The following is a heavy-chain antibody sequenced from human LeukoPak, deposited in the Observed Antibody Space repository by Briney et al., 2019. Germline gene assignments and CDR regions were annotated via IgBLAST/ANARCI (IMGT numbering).Heavy chain of an antibody. Sequence: PSETLSLTCTVSGGSISSYYWSWIRQPPGKGLEWIGYIYYSGSTNYNPSLKSRVTISVDTSKNQFSLKLSSVTAADTAVYYCARASDFWSGYPYYYYYGMDVWGQGTTVTVPS. V-gene: IGHV4-59*01. CDR1: GGSISSYY. D-gene: IGHD3-3*01. J-gene: IGHJ6*02. CDR3: ARASDFWSGYPYYYYYGMDV. CDR2: IYYSGST.